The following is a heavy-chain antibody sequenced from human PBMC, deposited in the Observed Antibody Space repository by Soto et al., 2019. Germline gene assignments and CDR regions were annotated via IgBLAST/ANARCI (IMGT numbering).Heavy chain of an antibody. D-gene: IGHD2-21*02. J-gene: IGHJ2*01. Sequence: SVKVSCKASGYTFPSHYMHWVRQAPGQGLEWMGGIIPIFGTANYAQKFQGRVTITADESTSTAYMELSSLRSEDTAVFYCARDQPRAYCGGNCYSDWYFDLWGRGTLVTVSS. CDR2: IIPIFGTA. V-gene: IGHV1-69*13. CDR3: ARDQPRAYCGGNCYSDWYFDL. CDR1: GYTFPSHY.